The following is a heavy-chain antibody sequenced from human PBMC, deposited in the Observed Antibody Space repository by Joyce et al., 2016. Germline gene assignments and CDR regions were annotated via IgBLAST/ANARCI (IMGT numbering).Heavy chain of an antibody. D-gene: IGHD4-17*01. CDR3: AGWRTVTPNPSYYFDY. Sequence: QLVQSGAEVKKPGSSVKLSCEPSGVTFTLYGITWVRQAPGQGLEWMGGIIPLVGTTNYALKFQGRLTLSADKSTSAGYLELSNLRSEDTAVYCCAGWRTVTPNPSYYFDYWGQGTLVTVSS. V-gene: IGHV1-69*06. J-gene: IGHJ4*02. CDR1: GVTFTLYG. CDR2: IIPLVGTT.